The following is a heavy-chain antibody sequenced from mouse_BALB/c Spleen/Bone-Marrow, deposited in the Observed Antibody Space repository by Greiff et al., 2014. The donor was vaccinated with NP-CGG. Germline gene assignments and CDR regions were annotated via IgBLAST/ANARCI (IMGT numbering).Heavy chain of an antibody. V-gene: IGHV3-2*02. CDR2: ISYSGST. CDR1: GYSITSDYA. D-gene: IGHD4-1*01. CDR3: ARRDWDALAY. Sequence: EVQLQQSGPGLVKPSQSLSLTCTVTGYSITSDYAWNWIRQFPGNKLEWMGYISYSGSTSYNPSLKSRISITRDTSKNQFFLQLNSVTTEDTATYYCARRDWDALAYWGQGTLVTVSA. J-gene: IGHJ3*01.